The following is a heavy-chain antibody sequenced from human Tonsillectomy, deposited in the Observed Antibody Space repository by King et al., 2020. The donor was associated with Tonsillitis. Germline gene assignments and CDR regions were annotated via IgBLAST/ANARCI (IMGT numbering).Heavy chain of an antibody. V-gene: IGHV4-4*02. Sequence: QLQESGPGLVKPSGTLSLTCAVSGGSISSSNWWSWVRQPPGKGLEWIGEIYHSGSTSYNPSLKSRVTISVDKSKNQFSLTLSSVTAADTAVYYCAREYAAEKDFFGLDVWGQGTTVTVSS. CDR1: GGSISSSNW. D-gene: IGHD2-2*01. CDR3: AREYAAEKDFFGLDV. CDR2: IYHSGST. J-gene: IGHJ6*02.